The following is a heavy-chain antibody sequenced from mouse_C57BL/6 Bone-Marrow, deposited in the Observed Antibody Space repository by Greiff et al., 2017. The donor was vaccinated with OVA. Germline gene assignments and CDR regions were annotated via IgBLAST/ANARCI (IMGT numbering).Heavy chain of an antibody. V-gene: IGHV2-6-1*01. CDR1: GFSLTSYG. CDR3: ARHGGEPYYAMDY. J-gene: IGHJ4*01. Sequence: VKLVESGPGLVAPSQSLSITCTVSGFSLTSYGVHWVRQPPGKGLEWLVVIWSDGSTTYNSALKPRLSISKDNSKSQVFLKMNSLQTDDTAMYYCARHGGEPYYAMDYWGQGTSVTVSS. CDR2: IWSDGST.